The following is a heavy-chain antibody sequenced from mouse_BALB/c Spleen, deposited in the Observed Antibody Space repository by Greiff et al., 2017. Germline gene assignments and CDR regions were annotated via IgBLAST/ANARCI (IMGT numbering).Heavy chain of an antibody. V-gene: IGHV1-31*01. Sequence: VQLQQSGPELVKPGASVKISCKASGYSFTGYYMHWVKQSHVKSLEWIGRINPYNGATSYNQNFKDKASLTVDKSSSTAYMELHSLTSEDSAVYYCASGDYGRYDGRYFDYWGQGTTLTVSS. J-gene: IGHJ2*01. CDR3: ASGDYGRYDGRYFDY. CDR2: INPYNGAT. D-gene: IGHD2-14*01. CDR1: GYSFTGYY.